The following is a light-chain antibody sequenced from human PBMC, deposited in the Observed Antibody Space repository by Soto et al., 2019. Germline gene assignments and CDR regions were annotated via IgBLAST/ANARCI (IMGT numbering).Light chain of an antibody. J-gene: IGLJ1*01. V-gene: IGLV2-14*01. CDR3: SSYTNINTRACV. CDR2: EVT. CDR1: SGDIGSYNR. Sequence: SALTQPASVSGSPGQSITISCTGTSGDIGSYNRVSWYQQHPGKAPKLIIYEVTDRPSGVSNRFPGSKSGNTASLTISGLQAEDEAEYYCSSYTNINTRACVFGTGTKVTVL.